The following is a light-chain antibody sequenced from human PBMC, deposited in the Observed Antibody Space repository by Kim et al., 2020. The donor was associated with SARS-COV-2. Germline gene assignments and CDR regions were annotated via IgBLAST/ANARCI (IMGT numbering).Light chain of an antibody. J-gene: IGKJ2*01. CDR1: QSISSW. V-gene: IGKV1-5*03. CDR2: KAS. Sequence: DIQMTQSPSTLSASVGDRVTITCRASQSISSWLAWYQQKPGKAPKLLIYKASSLESGVPPRFSGSGSGTEFTLTISSLQPDDFATYSCQQYNSYPYTFGQGTKLEIK. CDR3: QQYNSYPYT.